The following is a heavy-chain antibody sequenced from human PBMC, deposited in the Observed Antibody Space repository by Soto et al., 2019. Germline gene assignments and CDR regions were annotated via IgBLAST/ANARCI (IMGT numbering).Heavy chain of an antibody. V-gene: IGHV3-21*02. CDR2: ISTTSTYI. CDR1: GFTFSGDS. CDR3: TRDYVMDV. J-gene: IGHJ6*02. Sequence: EVQLVESGGGLVKPGGSLGLSCAASGFTFSGDSMNWVRQAPGKGLEWVSSISTTSTYIYYADSVKGRFTISRDNANNSLHLQMNSLRAEDTAVYYCTRDYVMDVWGQGTTVTVSS.